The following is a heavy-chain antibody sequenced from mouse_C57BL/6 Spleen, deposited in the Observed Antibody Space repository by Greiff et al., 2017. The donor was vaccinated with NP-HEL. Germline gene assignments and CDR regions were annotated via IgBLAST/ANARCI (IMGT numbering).Heavy chain of an antibody. J-gene: IGHJ4*01. D-gene: IGHD2-4*01. CDR2: IYPSDSET. Sequence: QVQLKQPGAELVRPGSSVKLSCKASGYTFTSYWMDWVKQRPGQGLEWIGNIYPSDSETHYNQKFKDKATLTVDKSSSTAYMQLSSLTSEDSAVYYCARADYAPMDYWGQGTSVTVSS. CDR1: GYTFTSYW. V-gene: IGHV1-61*01. CDR3: ARADYAPMDY.